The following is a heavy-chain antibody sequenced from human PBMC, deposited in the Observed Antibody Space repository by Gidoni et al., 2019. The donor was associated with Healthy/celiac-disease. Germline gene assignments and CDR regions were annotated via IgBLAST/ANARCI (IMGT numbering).Heavy chain of an antibody. CDR1: GFTFSSSG. CDR2: IWYDGSNK. V-gene: IGHV3-33*01. D-gene: IGHD6-19*01. J-gene: IGHJ6*02. CDR3: ARDERQWLVPYYYGMDV. Sequence: QVQLVESGGGVVQPGRSLRLSCAASGFTFSSSGMHWVRQAPGKGLEWVAVIWYDGSNKYYADSVKGRFTISRDNSKNTLYLQMNSLRAEDTAVYYCARDERQWLVPYYYGMDVWGQGTTVTVSS.